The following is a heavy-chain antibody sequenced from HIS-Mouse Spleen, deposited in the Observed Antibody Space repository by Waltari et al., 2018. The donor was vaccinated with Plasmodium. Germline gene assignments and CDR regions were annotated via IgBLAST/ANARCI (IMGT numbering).Heavy chain of an antibody. CDR2: ISYDGSNK. CDR1: GFPFSSYG. J-gene: IGHJ4*02. V-gene: IGHV3-30*18. D-gene: IGHD6-6*01. Sequence: QVQLVESGGGVVQPGRSLRLSCAAPGFPFSSYGMHWVRQAPGKGLEWVAVISYDGSNKYYADSVKGRFTISRDNSKNTLYLQMNSLRAEDTAVYYCAKILSYSSSPEDYWGQGTLVTVSS. CDR3: AKILSYSSSPEDY.